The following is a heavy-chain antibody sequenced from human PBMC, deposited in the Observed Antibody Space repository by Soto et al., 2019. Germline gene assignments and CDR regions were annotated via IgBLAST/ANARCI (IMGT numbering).Heavy chain of an antibody. J-gene: IGHJ5*02. D-gene: IGHD3-22*01. Sequence: EVQLLDSGGGLVQPGGSLRLSCAASGFTFNNYAMSWVRQAPGKGLEWVSAISGTGGSSNHADSVKGRFTISRANSKKTRYLRMNSLRAEDTAVYYCAKGSYDSSGFYYGGRFDPWGQGTLVTVSS. CDR2: ISGTGGSS. CDR3: AKGSYDSSGFYYGGRFDP. V-gene: IGHV3-23*01. CDR1: GFTFNNYA.